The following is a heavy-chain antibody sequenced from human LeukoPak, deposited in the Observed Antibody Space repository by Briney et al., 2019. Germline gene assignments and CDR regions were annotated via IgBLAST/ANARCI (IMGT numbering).Heavy chain of an antibody. CDR3: AREGAAMGGFDY. CDR1: GFIFSNYN. D-gene: IGHD2-2*01. J-gene: IGHJ4*02. V-gene: IGHV3-48*04. Sequence: PGGSQRLSCAASGFIFSNYNMNWVRQAPGKGLEWVSHISSSSSTIYYADSVKGRFTISRDNAKNSLYLQMNSLRAEDTAVYYCAREGAAMGGFDYWGQGTLVTVSS. CDR2: ISSSSSTI.